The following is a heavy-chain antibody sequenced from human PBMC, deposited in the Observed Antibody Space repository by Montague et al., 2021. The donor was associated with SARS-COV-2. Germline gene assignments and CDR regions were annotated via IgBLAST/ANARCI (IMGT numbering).Heavy chain of an antibody. CDR2: ISSTGSTI. Sequence: SLRLSCAASGFTFSSYEMNWVRQAPGKGLEWVSYISSTGSTIFYADSVXGLFTISRDNAKNSLYLQMNSLRAEDTAAYYCASRAPTRIVLMVYAIGGYFDYWGQGTLVTVSS. CDR3: ASRAPTRIVLMVYAIGGYFDY. D-gene: IGHD2-8*01. J-gene: IGHJ4*02. CDR1: GFTFSSYE. V-gene: IGHV3-48*03.